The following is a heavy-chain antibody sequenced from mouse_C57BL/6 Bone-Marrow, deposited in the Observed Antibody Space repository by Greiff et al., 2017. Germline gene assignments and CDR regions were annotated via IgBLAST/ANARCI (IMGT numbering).Heavy chain of an antibody. Sequence: VQLQQSGSELRSPGSSVKLSCKDFDSEVFPIAYMSWVRQKPGHGFEWIGGILPSIGRTIYGEKFEDKATLDADTLSNTAYLELNKLTSEDSAIYCCARHGYYPYWYFDVWGTGTTVTVSS. J-gene: IGHJ1*03. CDR2: ILPSIGRT. CDR3: ARHGYYPYWYFDV. V-gene: IGHV15-2*01. D-gene: IGHD2-3*01. CDR1: DSEVFPIAY.